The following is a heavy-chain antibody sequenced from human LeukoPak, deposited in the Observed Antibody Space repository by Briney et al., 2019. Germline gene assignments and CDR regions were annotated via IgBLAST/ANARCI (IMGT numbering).Heavy chain of an antibody. J-gene: IGHJ4*02. Sequence: SETLSLTCTVSGGSISSGGYYWSWIRQHPGKGLEWIGYIYYSGSTYYNPSLKSRVTISVDTSKNQFSLKLSSVTAADTAVYYCASSPYDSSGYLDYWGQGTLVTVSS. V-gene: IGHV4-31*03. CDR1: GGSISSGGYY. CDR3: ASSPYDSSGYLDY. D-gene: IGHD3-22*01. CDR2: IYYSGST.